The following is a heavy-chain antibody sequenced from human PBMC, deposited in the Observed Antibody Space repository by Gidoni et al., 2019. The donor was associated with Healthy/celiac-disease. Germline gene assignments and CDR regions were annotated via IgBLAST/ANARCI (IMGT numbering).Heavy chain of an antibody. V-gene: IGHV3-33*01. J-gene: IGHJ3*02. CDR3: ARDKRIQLWSTDAFDI. CDR1: GFTFSSYG. Sequence: QVRLVESGGGVVQPGRSLRLSCAASGFTFSSYGMHWVRQAPGKGLEWVAVIWYDGSNKYYADSVKGRFTISRDNSKNTLYLQMNSLRAEDTAVYYCARDKRIQLWSTDAFDIWGQGTMVTVSS. CDR2: IWYDGSNK. D-gene: IGHD5-18*01.